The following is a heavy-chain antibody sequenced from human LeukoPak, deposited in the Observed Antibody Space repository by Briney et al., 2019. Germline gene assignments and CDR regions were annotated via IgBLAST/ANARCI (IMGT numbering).Heavy chain of an antibody. J-gene: IGHJ3*02. V-gene: IGHV4-59*01. CDR2: IYYSGST. Sequence: PSETLSLTCTVSGGSISSYYWSWIRQPPGKGLEWIGYIYYSGSTNYNPSLKSRVTISVDTSKNQFSLKLSSVTAADTAVYYCARGGLGDYYDSSGYILDAFDIWGQGTMVTVSS. CDR3: ARGGLGDYYDSSGYILDAFDI. CDR1: GGSISSYY. D-gene: IGHD3-22*01.